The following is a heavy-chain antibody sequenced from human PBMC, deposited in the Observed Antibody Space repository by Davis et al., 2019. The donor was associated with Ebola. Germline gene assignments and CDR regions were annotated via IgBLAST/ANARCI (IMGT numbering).Heavy chain of an antibody. CDR2: ISAYKGNT. CDR1: GYTFTSYG. V-gene: IGHV1-18*01. D-gene: IGHD2-2*01. CDR3: ARVSCSSTSCNAKWFDP. J-gene: IGHJ5*02. Sequence: SVKVSCKASGYTFTSYGISWVRQAPGQGLEWMGWISAYKGNTNYAQKFQGRVTMTTDTSTSTAYMELRSLRSDDTAVYYCARVSCSSTSCNAKWFDPWGQGTLVTVSS.